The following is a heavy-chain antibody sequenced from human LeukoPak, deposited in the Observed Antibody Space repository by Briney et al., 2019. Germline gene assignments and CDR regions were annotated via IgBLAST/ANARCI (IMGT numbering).Heavy chain of an antibody. CDR2: ISHGGDSA. V-gene: IGHV3-23*01. CDR3: ARGITVTATASFYYYYMDV. CDR1: GFTFSTYA. Sequence: GGSLRLSCTASGFTFSTYAMTWVRQAPGKGLEWVSVISHGGDSAWYADSVKGRFTISRDNSKNTLYLQMNSLRAEDTAVYYCARGITVTATASFYYYYMDVWGKGTTVTVSS. D-gene: IGHD2-21*02. J-gene: IGHJ6*03.